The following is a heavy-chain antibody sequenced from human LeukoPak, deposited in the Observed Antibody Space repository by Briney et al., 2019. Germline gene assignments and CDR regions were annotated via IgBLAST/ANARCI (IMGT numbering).Heavy chain of an antibody. CDR3: ARAPPQGYGDYADDD. CDR1: GGSFSGYY. D-gene: IGHD4-17*01. J-gene: IGHJ4*02. Sequence: SETLSLTCAVYGGSFSGYYWSWIRQPPGKGLEWIGEINHSGSTNYNPSLKSRVTISVDTSKNQFSLKLSSVTAADTAVYYCARAPPQGYGDYADDDWGQGTLVTVSS. V-gene: IGHV4-34*01. CDR2: INHSGST.